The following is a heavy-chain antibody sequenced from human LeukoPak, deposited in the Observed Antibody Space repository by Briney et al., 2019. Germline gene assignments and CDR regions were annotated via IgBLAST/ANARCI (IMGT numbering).Heavy chain of an antibody. CDR3: ARGGRSYLGDAFGI. J-gene: IGHJ3*02. V-gene: IGHV3-7*01. CDR2: IKQDGSVT. Sequence: GGSLRLSCAASGFTSGSYWMNWVRPAPGKGLEWVAIIKQDGSVTKYLDSVKGRFTISRDKARNSLYLQANRLRAEDTAVYYCARGGRSYLGDAFGIWGQGTMVTVSS. D-gene: IGHD2-15*01. CDR1: GFTSGSYW.